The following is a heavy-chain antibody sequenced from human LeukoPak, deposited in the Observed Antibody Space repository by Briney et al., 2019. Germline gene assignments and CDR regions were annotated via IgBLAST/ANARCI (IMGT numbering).Heavy chain of an antibody. D-gene: IGHD5-12*01. CDR2: ISVSGGST. Sequence: GGTLRLSCAASGFTFSSYGMSWVRQAPGKGLEWVSGISVSGGSTYYADSVKGRFTISRDNAKNSLYLQMNSLRAEDTAVYYCAGGHIVATISDAFDIWGQGTMVTVSS. V-gene: IGHV3-23*01. J-gene: IGHJ3*02. CDR3: AGGHIVATISDAFDI. CDR1: GFTFSSYG.